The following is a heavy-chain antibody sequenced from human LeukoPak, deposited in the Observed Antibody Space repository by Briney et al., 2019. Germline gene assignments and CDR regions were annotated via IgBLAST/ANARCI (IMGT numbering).Heavy chain of an antibody. Sequence: ASVKVSCKASGYTFTGYYMHWVRQAPGQGLEWMGRINPNSGDTNYAQKFQGRVTMTRDTSISTAYMELSRLRSDDTAVYYCARFFAQKNSSSSWGYYFDYWGQGTLVTVSS. CDR3: ARFFAQKNSSSSWGYYFDY. CDR2: INPNSGDT. V-gene: IGHV1-2*06. D-gene: IGHD6-6*01. CDR1: GYTFTGYY. J-gene: IGHJ4*02.